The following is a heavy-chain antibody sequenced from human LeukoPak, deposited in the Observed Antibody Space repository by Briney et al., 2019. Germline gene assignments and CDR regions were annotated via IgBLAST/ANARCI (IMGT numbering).Heavy chain of an antibody. J-gene: IGHJ4*02. Sequence: ASVKVSCKASGYTFTSYAMHWVRQAPGQRLEWMGRINAGNGNTKYSQKFQGRVTITRDTSASTAYMELSSLRSEDTAVYYCARDLGFTYYYDSSGSPGDYWGQGTLVTVS. V-gene: IGHV1-3*01. CDR1: GYTFTSYA. CDR2: INAGNGNT. D-gene: IGHD3-22*01. CDR3: ARDLGFTYYYDSSGSPGDY.